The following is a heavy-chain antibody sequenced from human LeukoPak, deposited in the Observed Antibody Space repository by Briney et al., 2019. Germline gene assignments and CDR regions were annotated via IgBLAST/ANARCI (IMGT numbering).Heavy chain of an antibody. J-gene: IGHJ4*02. D-gene: IGHD4-23*01. CDR1: GFTFSSYA. CDR3: AKGVYGGNSIHFDY. Sequence: PGGSLRLSCAASGFTFSSYALSWVRQAPGKGLEWVSAISGSGGSTYYADSVKGRFTISRDNSKNTLYLQMNSLRAEDTAVYYCAKGVYGGNSIHFDYWGQGTLVTVSS. V-gene: IGHV3-23*01. CDR2: ISGSGGST.